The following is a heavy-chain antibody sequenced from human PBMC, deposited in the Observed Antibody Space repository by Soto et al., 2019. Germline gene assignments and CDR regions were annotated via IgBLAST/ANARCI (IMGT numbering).Heavy chain of an antibody. CDR3: ARTNWNDVYYYGMDV. Sequence: SETLSLTCTVSGGSISSSSYYWGWIRQPPGKGLEWIGSIYYSGSTYYYPSLKSRVTISVDTSKNQFSLKLSSVTAADTAVYYCARTNWNDVYYYGMDVWGQGTTVT. J-gene: IGHJ6*02. D-gene: IGHD1-1*01. CDR2: IYYSGST. CDR1: GGSISSSSYY. V-gene: IGHV4-39*01.